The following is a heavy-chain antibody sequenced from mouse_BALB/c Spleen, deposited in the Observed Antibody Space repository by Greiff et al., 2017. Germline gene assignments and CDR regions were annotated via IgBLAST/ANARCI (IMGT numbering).Heavy chain of an antibody. CDR1: GFTFTDYY. CDR2: IRNKANGYTT. J-gene: IGHJ3*01. CDR3: ARDKWVAY. V-gene: IGHV7-3*02. Sequence: EVKVVESGGGLVQPGGSLRLSCATSGFTFTDYYMSWVRQPPGKALEWLGFIRNKANGYTTEYSASVKGRFTISRDNSQSILYLQMNTLRAEDSATYYCARDKWVAYWGQGTLVTVSA.